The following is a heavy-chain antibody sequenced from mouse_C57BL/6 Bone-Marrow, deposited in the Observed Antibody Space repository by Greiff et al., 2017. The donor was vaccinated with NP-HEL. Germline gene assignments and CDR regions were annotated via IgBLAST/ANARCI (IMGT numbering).Heavy chain of an antibody. J-gene: IGHJ1*03. CDR1: GYTFTEYT. CDR2: FYPGSGSI. D-gene: IGHD1-1*01. V-gene: IGHV1-62-2*01. Sequence: VQLQQSGAELVKPGASVKLSCKASGYTFTEYTIHWVKQRSGQGLEWIGWFYPGSGSIKYNEKFKDKATLPADKSSSPVYMELSRLTSEDAAVYFCARREEEYYGSREGGYFDVWGTGTTVTVAS. CDR3: ARREEEYYGSREGGYFDV.